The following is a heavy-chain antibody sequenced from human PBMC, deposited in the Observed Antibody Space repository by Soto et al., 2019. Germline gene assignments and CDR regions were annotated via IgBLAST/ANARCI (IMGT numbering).Heavy chain of an antibody. CDR1: GYTLTESS. V-gene: IGHV1-24*01. D-gene: IGHD2-15*01. J-gene: IGHJ6*03. CDR2: FDPEDGET. CDR3: AARGGRDNYMDV. Sequence: ASVKVSCKVSGYTLTESSMHWVRQAPGKGLEWMGGFDPEDGETNYAQKFQGRVTITEDTSTGTAYLEVNSLRSDDTAVYYCAARGGRDNYMDVRGKGTTVTVSS.